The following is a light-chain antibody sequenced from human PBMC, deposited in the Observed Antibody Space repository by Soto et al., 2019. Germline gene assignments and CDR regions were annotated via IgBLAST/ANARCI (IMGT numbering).Light chain of an antibody. V-gene: IGKV1-5*01. J-gene: IGKJ4*01. Sequence: GDRVTMTCRASQSIRSWLAWYQQKPGKAPKLLIYDASSLESGVPSRFSGRRSGTEFTLTISSLQPDDFGTYYCQQYESYSPLTFGGGTKVENK. CDR2: DAS. CDR1: QSIRSW. CDR3: QQYESYSPLT.